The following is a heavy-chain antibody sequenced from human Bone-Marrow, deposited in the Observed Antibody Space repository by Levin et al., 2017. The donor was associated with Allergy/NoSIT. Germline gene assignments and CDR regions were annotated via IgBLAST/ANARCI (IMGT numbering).Heavy chain of an antibody. CDR1: GFTFSDYY. CDR3: ARVTRCGGDCYFLDF. Sequence: TGGSLRLSCAASGFTFSDYYMSWIRRAPGKGLEWVSYISGSGSIIYYGDSVKGRFTISRDNARNSLYLQMNGLSGEDTAIYYCARVTRCGGDCYFLDFWGQGALVTVSS. J-gene: IGHJ4*02. V-gene: IGHV3-11*01. D-gene: IGHD2-21*02. CDR2: ISGSGSII.